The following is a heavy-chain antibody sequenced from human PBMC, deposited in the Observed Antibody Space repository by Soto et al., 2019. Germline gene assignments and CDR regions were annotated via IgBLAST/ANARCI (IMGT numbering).Heavy chain of an antibody. CDR2: ISSTSGTI. D-gene: IGHD6-19*01. J-gene: IGHJ6*02. V-gene: IGHV3-48*02. CDR1: GFVFSTYS. Sequence: GSLRLSCEASGFVFSTYSMNWVRQAPGKGLEWISYISSTSGTIYYADSVKGRFTIFRDNAKNSLFLQMNGLRDDDTAVYYCANQKIRFSVAGTLYGLGVWGQGTTVTVSS. CDR3: ANQKIRFSVAGTLYGLGV.